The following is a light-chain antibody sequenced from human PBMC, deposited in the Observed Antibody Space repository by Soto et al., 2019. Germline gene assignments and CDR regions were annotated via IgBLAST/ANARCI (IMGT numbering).Light chain of an antibody. J-gene: IGKJ5*01. CDR2: GAS. CDR1: QSVTNY. Sequence: EIFLTQSPDTLALSPGDRATLSWRATQSVTNYIAWYQQRPGQAPRLLIYGASTRATGIPARFSGSGSGTEFTLTISSLQSEDFAVYXCXQYNNWPPITFGQGTRLEI. CDR3: XQYNNWPPIT. V-gene: IGKV3-15*01.